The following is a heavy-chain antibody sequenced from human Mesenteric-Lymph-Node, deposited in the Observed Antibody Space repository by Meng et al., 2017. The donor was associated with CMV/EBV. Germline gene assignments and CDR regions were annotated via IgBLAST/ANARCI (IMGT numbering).Heavy chain of an antibody. D-gene: IGHD3-10*01. CDR3: AKVVYGSGSYYFDY. CDR1: GFTFNTYD. CDR2: IRYDGNNK. J-gene: IGHJ4*02. V-gene: IGHV3-30*02. Sequence: GGSLRLSCAASGFTFNTYDMHWVRQAPGKGLEWVAFIRYDGNNKDYVDSVRGRFSISRDNSKKTLYLQMNSLRADDTAVYYCAKVVYGSGSYYFDYWGQGTLVNVSS.